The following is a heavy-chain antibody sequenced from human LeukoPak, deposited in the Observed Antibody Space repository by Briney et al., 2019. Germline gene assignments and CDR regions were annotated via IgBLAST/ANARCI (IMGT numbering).Heavy chain of an antibody. CDR2: MNPNSGNT. CDR3: ARVRRYCSSTSCHQGHYYYYMDV. D-gene: IGHD2-2*01. J-gene: IGHJ6*03. Sequence: ASVKVSCMASGYTFTSYDINWVRQATGQGLEWMGWMNPNSGNTGYAQKFQGRVTMNRNTSISTAYMELSSLRSEDTAVYYCARVRRYCSSTSCHQGHYYYYMDVWGKGTTVTVSS. CDR1: GYTFTSYD. V-gene: IGHV1-8*01.